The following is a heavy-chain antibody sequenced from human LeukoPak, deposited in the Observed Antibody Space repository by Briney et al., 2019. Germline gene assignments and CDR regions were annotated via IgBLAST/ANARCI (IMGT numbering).Heavy chain of an antibody. V-gene: IGHV3-9*03. J-gene: IGHJ3*02. CDR1: GFNFDDHA. CDR3: TKGFTSGWIFDAFDM. CDR2: ISFNCGSL. Sequence: GGSLRLSCAASGFNFDDHAMHWVRQAPGKGLEWVSGISFNCGSLGYADSVKGRFTISRDNAKNSLYLQMNSLRTEDMAFYYCTKGFTSGWIFDAFDMWGQGTMVTVSS. D-gene: IGHD6-19*01.